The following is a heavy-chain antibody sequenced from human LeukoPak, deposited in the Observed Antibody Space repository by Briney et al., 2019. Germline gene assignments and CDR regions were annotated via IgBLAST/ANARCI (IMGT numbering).Heavy chain of an antibody. Sequence: SETLSLTCTVSGGSISSSSYYWGWIRQPPGKGLEWIGSIYYSGSTYYNPSLKSRVTISVDTSKNQFSLKLSSVTAADTAVYYCARGGYSSITAFDIWGQGTMVTVSS. D-gene: IGHD6-19*01. J-gene: IGHJ3*02. CDR3: ARGGYSSITAFDI. CDR1: GGSISSSSYY. V-gene: IGHV4-39*07. CDR2: IYYSGST.